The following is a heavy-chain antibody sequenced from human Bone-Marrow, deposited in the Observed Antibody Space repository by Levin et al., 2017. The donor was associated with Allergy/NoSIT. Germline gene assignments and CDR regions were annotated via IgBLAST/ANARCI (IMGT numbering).Heavy chain of an antibody. CDR1: GGSINSSPDF. Sequence: SETLSLTCTVSGGSINSSPDFWGWIRQPPGKGLEWIGSVFHTGSIDYSPSLKSRVTVSVDTSKNQFSLRLTSVTAADTAVYYCARRGGYCSSISCVNWFDPWGQGTLVTVSS. V-gene: IGHV4-39*01. CDR2: VFHTGSI. CDR3: ARRGGYCSSISCVNWFDP. J-gene: IGHJ5*02. D-gene: IGHD2-2*03.